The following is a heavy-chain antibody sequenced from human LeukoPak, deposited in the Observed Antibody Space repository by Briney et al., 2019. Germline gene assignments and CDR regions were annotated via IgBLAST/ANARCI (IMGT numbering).Heavy chain of an antibody. Sequence: GGSLRLSCAASGFIFSSFEVNWVRQAPGKGLEWVSSSTSSDNIHYADAVKGRFTSSRDNAKNSVYLQMNSLRAEDTAVYYCARDRGSAAAGTWYYAMDVWGQGTTVTVSS. CDR3: ARDRGSAAAGTWYYAMDV. CDR2: STSSDNI. D-gene: IGHD6-13*01. J-gene: IGHJ6*02. CDR1: GFIFSSFE. V-gene: IGHV3-48*03.